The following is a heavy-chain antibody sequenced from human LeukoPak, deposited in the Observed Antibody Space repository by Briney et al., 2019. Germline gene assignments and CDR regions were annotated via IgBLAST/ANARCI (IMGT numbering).Heavy chain of an antibody. CDR3: ARDEGQWLGGYYYGMDV. CDR1: GYTFTGYY. CDR2: INPNSGGT. J-gene: IGHJ6*02. Sequence: VASVKVSCKASGYTFTGYYMHWVRQAPGQGLEWMGWINPNSGGTNYAQKFQGRVTMTRDTSISTAYMELSRLRSDDTAVYYCARDEGQWLGGYYYGMDVWGQGTTVIVSS. V-gene: IGHV1-2*02. D-gene: IGHD6-19*01.